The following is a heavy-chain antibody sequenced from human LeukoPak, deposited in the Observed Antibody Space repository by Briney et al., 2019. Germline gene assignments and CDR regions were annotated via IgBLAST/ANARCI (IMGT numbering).Heavy chain of an antibody. CDR3: ARQYYDSSGYYPWCFDY. J-gene: IGHJ4*02. Sequence: KPSETLSLTCTVSGGSFTSSTYYWGWLRQPPGKGLEWIGSMYYSGSTYYNQSLKSRPIISVDTSSNQFSLKLTSVTAADTAMYYCARQYYDSSGYYPWCFDYWGQGTLVTVSS. CDR1: GGSFTSSTYY. V-gene: IGHV4-39*01. D-gene: IGHD3-22*01. CDR2: MYYSGST.